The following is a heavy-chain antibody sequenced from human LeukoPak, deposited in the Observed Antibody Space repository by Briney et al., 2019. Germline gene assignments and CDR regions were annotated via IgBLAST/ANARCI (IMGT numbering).Heavy chain of an antibody. V-gene: IGHV3-7*01. CDR1: GFTFSSYW. D-gene: IGHD2-8*02. CDR3: ARDVLGGAFDI. Sequence: GGSLRLSCAASGFTFSSYWMAWVRQNPGKGLEWVANIKPDDSERNHVDSVKGRFTISRDNAKNSLYLQMNSLRAEDTAVYYCARDVLGGAFDIWGQGTMVTVSS. CDR2: IKPDDSER. J-gene: IGHJ3*02.